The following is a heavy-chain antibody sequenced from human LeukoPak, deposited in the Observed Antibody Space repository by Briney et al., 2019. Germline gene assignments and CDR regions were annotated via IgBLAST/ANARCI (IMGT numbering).Heavy chain of an antibody. CDR1: GYTFTSYG. CDR2: IIPILGIA. D-gene: IGHD6-19*01. V-gene: IGHV1-69*04. Sequence: GASVKVSCKASGYTFTSYGISWVRQAHGQGLEWMGRIIPILGIANYAQKFQGRVTITADKSTSTAYMELSSLRSEDTAVYYCARAKSSGGWPDYWGQGILVTVSS. CDR3: ARAKSSGGWPDY. J-gene: IGHJ4*02.